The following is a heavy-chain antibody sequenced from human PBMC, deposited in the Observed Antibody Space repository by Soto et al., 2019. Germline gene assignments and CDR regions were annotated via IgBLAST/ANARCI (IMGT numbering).Heavy chain of an antibody. CDR3: ARMSITIFGVAPTHYGMDV. J-gene: IGHJ6*02. V-gene: IGHV3-7*01. D-gene: IGHD3-3*01. Sequence: GGSLRLSCAASGFTFSSYWMSWVRQAPGKGLEGVANIKQDGSEKYYVDSVKGRFTISRDNAKNSLYLQMNSLRAEDTAVYYCARMSITIFGVAPTHYGMDVWGQGTTVTVSS. CDR1: GFTFSSYW. CDR2: IKQDGSEK.